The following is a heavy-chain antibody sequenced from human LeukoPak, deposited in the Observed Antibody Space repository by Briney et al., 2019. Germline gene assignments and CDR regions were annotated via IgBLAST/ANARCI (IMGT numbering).Heavy chain of an antibody. CDR3: AREPLPIGYGVNEDAFDI. CDR1: GFTLSDYY. Sequence: PGGSLRLSCAASGFTLSDYYMSGIRQAPGKGLGWVSYIIGSGSTIYYADSVKGRFTISRDNAKNSLYLQMNSLRAEDTAVYYCAREPLPIGYGVNEDAFDIWGQGTMVTVSS. CDR2: IIGSGSTI. J-gene: IGHJ3*02. V-gene: IGHV3-11*01. D-gene: IGHD4-17*01.